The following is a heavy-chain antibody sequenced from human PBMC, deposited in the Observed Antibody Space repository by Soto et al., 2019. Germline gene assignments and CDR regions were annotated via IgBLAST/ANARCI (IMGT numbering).Heavy chain of an antibody. D-gene: IGHD2-8*01. V-gene: IGHV4-31*03. CDR3: ASSSLGYCTNGVCYAFAY. J-gene: IGHJ4*02. CDR1: GGSISSGGYY. Sequence: SETLSLTCTVSGGSISSGGYYWSWIRQHPGKGLEWIGYIYYSGSTYYNPSLKSRVTISVDTSKNQFSLKLSSVTAADTAVYYCASSSLGYCTNGVCYAFAYWGQGTLVTVSS. CDR2: IYYSGST.